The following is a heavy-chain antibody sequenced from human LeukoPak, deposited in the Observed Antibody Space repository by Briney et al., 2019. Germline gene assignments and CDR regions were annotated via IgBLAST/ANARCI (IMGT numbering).Heavy chain of an antibody. Sequence: GASVKVSCRASGYPFTSYGIHWVRQAPGQGLEGMGWVSVYNGNTDYAQKLPGRITMTTDQSTTIACMELRSLRSYETAVFFCAKEEXXVXXSNXDSGRAQYYYLDVWGKGTTVTVSS. CDR2: VSVYNGNT. CDR3: AKEEXXVXXSNXDSGRAQYYYLDV. D-gene: IGHD4-11*01. V-gene: IGHV1-18*01. CDR1: GYPFTSYG. J-gene: IGHJ6*03.